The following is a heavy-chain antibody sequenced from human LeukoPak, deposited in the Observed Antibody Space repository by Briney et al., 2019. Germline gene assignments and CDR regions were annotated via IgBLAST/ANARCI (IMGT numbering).Heavy chain of an antibody. Sequence: GGSLRLSCAASGFTFSSYGMHWVRQAPGKGLEWVAFIRYDGSNKYYTDSVKGRFTISRDNSKNTLYLQMNSLRAEDTAVYYCARGPPGGVAFDIWGQGTMVTVSS. CDR2: IRYDGSNK. V-gene: IGHV3-30*02. J-gene: IGHJ3*02. CDR3: ARGPPGGVAFDI. D-gene: IGHD3-10*01. CDR1: GFTFSSYG.